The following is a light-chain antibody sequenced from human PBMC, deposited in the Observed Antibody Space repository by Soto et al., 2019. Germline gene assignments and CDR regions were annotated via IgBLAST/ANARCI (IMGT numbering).Light chain of an antibody. V-gene: IGKV1-5*01. CDR1: QSISSW. J-gene: IGKJ1*01. CDR3: QQYNSYSQT. Sequence: DIQKTQSPSTLSASLGHRVTITCRASQSISSWLAWYQQKPGKAPKLLIYDASSLESGVPSRFSGSGSGTEFTLTISSLQPDDFATYYCQQYNSYSQTFGQGTKADIK. CDR2: DAS.